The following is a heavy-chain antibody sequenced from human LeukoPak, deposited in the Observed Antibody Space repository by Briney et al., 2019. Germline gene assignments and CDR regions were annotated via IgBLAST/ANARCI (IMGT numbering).Heavy chain of an antibody. CDR2: IYYSGST. J-gene: IGHJ4*02. Sequence: SDTLSLTCTVSGDSLSTYYWGSIRQPPGKGLEWIGSIYYSGSTYYNPSLKSRVTISVDTSKNQFSLKLSSVTAADTAVYYCARVFATGTLYYFDYWGQGTLVTVSS. CDR1: GDSLSTYY. D-gene: IGHD1-7*01. V-gene: IGHV4-39*01. CDR3: ARVFATGTLYYFDY.